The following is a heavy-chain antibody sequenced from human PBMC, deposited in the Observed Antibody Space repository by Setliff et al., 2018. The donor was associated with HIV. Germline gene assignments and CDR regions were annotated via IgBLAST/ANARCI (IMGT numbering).Heavy chain of an antibody. CDR3: ARENNFDY. Sequence: PGGSLRLSCAASGFTFNNYAIHWVRQAPGKGLEWVALISYDGTYKYYAESVKGRFTISRDNSRNTLYLQMNSLRAEDTAVYYCARENNFDYWGQGTLVTVSS. V-gene: IGHV3-30*04. J-gene: IGHJ4*02. CDR1: GFTFNNYA. CDR2: ISYDGTYK.